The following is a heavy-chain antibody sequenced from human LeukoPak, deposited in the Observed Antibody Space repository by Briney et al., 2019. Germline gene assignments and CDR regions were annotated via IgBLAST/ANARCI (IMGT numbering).Heavy chain of an antibody. CDR2: ISSDGSVT. D-gene: IGHD1-26*01. V-gene: IGHV3-74*01. CDR1: GFTFSDYL. Sequence: KTGGSLRLSCAASGFTFSDYLMHWVRQAPGKGLVLVARISSDGSVTNYADSVKGRFTISIDNAKNMMYLQMNSLRVEDTAVYYCVRAATGSYCLDRWGQGTLVTVSS. CDR3: VRAATGSYCLDR. J-gene: IGHJ5*02.